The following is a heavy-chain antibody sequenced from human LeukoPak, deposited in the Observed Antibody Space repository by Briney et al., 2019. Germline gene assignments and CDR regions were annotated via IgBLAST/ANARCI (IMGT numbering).Heavy chain of an antibody. V-gene: IGHV4-59*08. J-gene: IGHJ4*01. CDR1: GGSISSYY. CDR3: ARHSVGGTVTTDFDY. D-gene: IGHD4-17*01. Sequence: SETLSLICTVSGGSISSYYWMCTPQPPGKGLEWIGYIYYSGSTNYNPSLKSRVTISVDTSKNQFSLKLSSVTAADTAVYYCARHSVGGTVTTDFDYRGHRTLVTVSS. CDR2: IYYSGST.